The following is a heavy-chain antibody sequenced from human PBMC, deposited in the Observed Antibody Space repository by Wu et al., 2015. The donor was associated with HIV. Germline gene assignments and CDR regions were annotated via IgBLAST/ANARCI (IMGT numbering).Heavy chain of an antibody. J-gene: IGHJ6*04. CDR1: GYTFTTYS. CDR3: GREQYGAVSGLSMDV. CDR2: LNPSGGRR. D-gene: IGHD3-16*01. Sequence: QVQLVQSGTEVKETGASVKISCKASGYTFTTYSIHWVRQAPGQGLEWVGTLNPSGGRRRNALKFRDRITMTRDMSASTFYMELRRLTSEDTAVYYCGREQYGAVSGLSMDVWGKGTTVIVFS. V-gene: IGHV1-46*01.